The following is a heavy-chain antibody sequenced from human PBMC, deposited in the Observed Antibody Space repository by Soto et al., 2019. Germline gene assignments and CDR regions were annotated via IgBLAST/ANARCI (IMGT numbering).Heavy chain of an antibody. CDR3: ARDAIFGPAFNY. V-gene: IGHV4-59*01. D-gene: IGHD3-3*01. Sequence: SETLSLTCTVSGGSISSYYWSWIRQPPGEGLEWIGNIFDTGSTNYNPSLKSRVTISVDTPKNQFSLKLSSVTAADTAVYYCARDAIFGPAFNYWGRGTLVTVSS. CDR1: GGSISSYY. CDR2: IFDTGST. J-gene: IGHJ4*02.